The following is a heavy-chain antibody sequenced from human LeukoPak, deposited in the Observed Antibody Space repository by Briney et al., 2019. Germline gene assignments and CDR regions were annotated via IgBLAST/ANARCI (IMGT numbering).Heavy chain of an antibody. CDR1: GGSITNSY. J-gene: IGHJ3*02. Sequence: SETLSLTCTVSGGSITNSYWNWIRQSPGKGLEWIGYINYSGSTNYNPYLKSRVTISVDTSKNQFSLNLSSVTAADTAVYYCARGETGEAFDIWGQGTVVTVSS. V-gene: IGHV4-59*01. CDR2: INYSGST. D-gene: IGHD7-27*01. CDR3: ARGETGEAFDI.